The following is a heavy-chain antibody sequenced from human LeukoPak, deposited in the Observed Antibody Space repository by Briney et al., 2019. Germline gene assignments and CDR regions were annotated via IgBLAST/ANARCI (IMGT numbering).Heavy chain of an antibody. J-gene: IGHJ5*02. CDR2: IYTTGTT. CDR1: GGSISSYY. Sequence: KPSETLSLTCSVSGGSISSYYWTWIRQPAGKGLEWIGHIYTTGTTNYNPSVKSRVTMSTDTSKNQFSLKLSSVTAADTAVYYCARESYGYVSWFDPWGQGTLVTVSS. D-gene: IGHD5-18*01. V-gene: IGHV4-4*07. CDR3: ARESYGYVSWFDP.